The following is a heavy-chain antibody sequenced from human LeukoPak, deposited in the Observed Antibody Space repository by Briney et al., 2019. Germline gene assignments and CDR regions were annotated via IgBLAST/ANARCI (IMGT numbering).Heavy chain of an antibody. CDR1: GGSISSYY. J-gene: IGHJ4*02. Sequence: TSETLSLTCTVSGGSISSYYWSWIRQPPGKGLEWIGYIYHSGSTYYNPSLKSRVTISVDRSKNQFSLKLSSVTAADTAVYYCARGKGGSGSYYNYWGQGTLVTVSS. V-gene: IGHV4-59*12. CDR3: ARGKGGSGSYYNY. CDR2: IYHSGST. D-gene: IGHD1-26*01.